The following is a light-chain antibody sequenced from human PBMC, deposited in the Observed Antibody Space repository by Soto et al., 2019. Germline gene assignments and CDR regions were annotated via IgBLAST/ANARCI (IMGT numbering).Light chain of an antibody. CDR3: QHYNSYSEA. J-gene: IGKJ1*01. Sequence: DIQMTQSPSTLSGSVGDRVTITCRASQTISSWLAWYQQKPGKAPKLLIYKASTLKRGVPSRFSGSGHGTEFTLTIRSLQPDDFATYYCQHYNSYSEALGQGTKVDTK. CDR2: KAS. V-gene: IGKV1-5*03. CDR1: QTISSW.